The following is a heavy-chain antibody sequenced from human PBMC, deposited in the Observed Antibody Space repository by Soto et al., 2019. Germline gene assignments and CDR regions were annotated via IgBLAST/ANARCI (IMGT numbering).Heavy chain of an antibody. Sequence: SETLSLTCAVYGGSFSGYYWSWIRQPPGKGLEWIGEINHSGSTNYNPSLKSRVTISVDTSKNQFSLKLSSVTAADTAVYYCARLKRWSLVYFDYWGQGTLVTVSS. CDR2: INHSGST. CDR1: GGSFSGYY. J-gene: IGHJ4*02. CDR3: ARLKRWSLVYFDY. D-gene: IGHD3-10*01. V-gene: IGHV4-34*01.